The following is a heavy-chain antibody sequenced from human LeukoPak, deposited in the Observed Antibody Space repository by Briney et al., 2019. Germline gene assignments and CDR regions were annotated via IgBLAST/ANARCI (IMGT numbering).Heavy chain of an antibody. D-gene: IGHD2-2*02. CDR1: GFTFSSYG. J-gene: IGHJ6*02. Sequence: PGRSLRLSCAASGFTFSSYGMHWVRQAPGKGLEWVAVISYDGSNKYYADSVKGRFTISRDNSKNTLYLQMNSLRAEDTAVYYCARDDCSSTSCYTNYYYGMDVWGQGTTVTVSS. CDR3: ARDDCSSTSCYTNYYYGMDV. V-gene: IGHV3-30*03. CDR2: ISYDGSNK.